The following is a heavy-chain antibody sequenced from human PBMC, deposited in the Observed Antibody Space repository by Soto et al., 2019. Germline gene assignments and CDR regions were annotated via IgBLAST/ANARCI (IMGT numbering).Heavy chain of an antibody. D-gene: IGHD5-18*01. V-gene: IGHV3-30*18. CDR3: AKRGYGRYNWFDP. CDR1: GFTFSSYG. CDR2: ISYDGSNK. Sequence: VGSLRLSCAASGFTFSSYGMHWVRQAPGKGLEWVAVISYDGSNKYYADSVKGRFTISRDNSKNTLYLQMNSLRAEDTAVYYCAKRGYGRYNWFDPWGQGTLVTVSS. J-gene: IGHJ5*02.